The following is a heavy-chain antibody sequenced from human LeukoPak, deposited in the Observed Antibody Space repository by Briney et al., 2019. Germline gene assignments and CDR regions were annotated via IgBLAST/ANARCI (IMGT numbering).Heavy chain of an antibody. CDR2: IYYSGST. Sequence: SETLSLTCTVSGASISSTSYYWGWIRQPPGKGLEWIGSIYYSGSTYYNPSLKSRVTISVDTSKNQFSLKLSSVTAADTAVYYCASLAPSAMVDEGFYWGQGTLVTVSS. V-gene: IGHV4-39*01. D-gene: IGHD5-18*01. CDR3: ASLAPSAMVDEGFY. J-gene: IGHJ4*02. CDR1: GASISSTSYY.